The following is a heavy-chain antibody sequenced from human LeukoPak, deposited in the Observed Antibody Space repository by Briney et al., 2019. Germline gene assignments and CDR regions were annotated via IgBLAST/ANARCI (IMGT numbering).Heavy chain of an antibody. CDR3: ASAVRGYTSHYYYYYYMDV. D-gene: IGHD5-12*01. J-gene: IGHJ6*03. V-gene: IGHV4-39*07. CDR1: GGSISSSSYY. Sequence: PSETLSLTCTVSGGSISSSSYYWGWIRQPPGKGLEWIGSIYYSGSTYYNPSLKSRVTISVDTSKNQFSLKLSSVTAADTAVYYCASAVRGYTSHYYYYYYMDVWGKGTTVTVSS. CDR2: IYYSGST.